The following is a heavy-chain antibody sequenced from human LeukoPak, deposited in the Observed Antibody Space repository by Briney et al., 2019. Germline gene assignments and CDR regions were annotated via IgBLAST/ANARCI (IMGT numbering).Heavy chain of an antibody. J-gene: IGHJ2*01. V-gene: IGHV4-59*01. CDR3: ARRGGLNRGYWYFDL. D-gene: IGHD3-16*01. CDR2: ISYSGSA. CDR1: GGSSSLYY. Sequence: SETLSLTCTVSGGSSSLYYWSWIRQPPGKGLEWIGYISYSGSANYNPSLKSRVTISVDTSKNQFSLNLSSVTAADTAVYYCARRGGLNRGYWYFDLWGRGTLVTVSS.